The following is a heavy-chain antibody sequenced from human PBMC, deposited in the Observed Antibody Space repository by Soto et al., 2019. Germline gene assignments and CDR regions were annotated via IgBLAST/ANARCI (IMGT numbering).Heavy chain of an antibody. CDR2: ITSSSSII. CDR1: GFTFSTYS. V-gene: IGHV3-48*02. CDR3: ARDNGIAGSFDP. D-gene: IGHD2-15*01. J-gene: IGHJ5*02. Sequence: ESGGGLVQRGGSLRLSCAASGFTFSTYSMNWARQAPGKGLEWIAYITSSSSIIFYADSVKGRFTISRDNAKNSLYLQMNSLRDEDTSVYYCARDNGIAGSFDPWGQGTLVTVSS.